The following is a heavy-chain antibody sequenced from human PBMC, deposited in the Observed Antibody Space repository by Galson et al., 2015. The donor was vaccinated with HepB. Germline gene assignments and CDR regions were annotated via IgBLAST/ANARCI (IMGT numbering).Heavy chain of an antibody. Sequence: QSGAEVKKPGESLKISCKVSGYNFTTFWIGWVRQMPGKGLEWMGIIYPGDSDTRYSSSFQGQVTISVDKSISTAYVQWSSLKASDTAMYYCARHPDGDNRFDYWGQGTLVTVSS. D-gene: IGHD4-17*01. CDR1: GYNFTTFW. CDR2: IYPGDSDT. J-gene: IGHJ4*02. CDR3: ARHPDGDNRFDY. V-gene: IGHV5-51*01.